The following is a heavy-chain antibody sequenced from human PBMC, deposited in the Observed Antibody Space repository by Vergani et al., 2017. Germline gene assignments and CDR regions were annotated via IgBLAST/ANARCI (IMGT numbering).Heavy chain of an antibody. J-gene: IGHJ5*02. D-gene: IGHD3-10*01. CDR3: ARQTGDP. Sequence: QVQLVQSGAEVKKPGSSVKVSCKASGGTFSSYAISWVRQAPGQGLEWMGWINPNSGGTNYAQKFQGRVTMTRDTSISTAYMELSRLRSDDTAVYYCARQTGDPWGQGTLVTVSS. V-gene: IGHV1-2*02. CDR1: GGTFSSYA. CDR2: INPNSGGT.